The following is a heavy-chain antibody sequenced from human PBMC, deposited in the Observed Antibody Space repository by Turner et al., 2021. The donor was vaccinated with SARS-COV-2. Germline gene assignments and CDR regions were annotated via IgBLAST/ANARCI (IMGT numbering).Heavy chain of an antibody. V-gene: IGHV1-2*02. CDR3: ARVIMTGNRDALDI. D-gene: IGHD3-16*01. J-gene: IGHJ3*02. Sequence: QVQLVQSGAEVQKPGSSVKVSCTASGYTFTAFYITWVRQAPGLGPEWMGYINPNNGVTHYGQKCQGRVTMTRDTSIDTAYLDVISLDSDDTAVYYCARVIMTGNRDALDILGQGTLVTVSS. CDR2: INPNNGVT. CDR1: GYTFTAFY.